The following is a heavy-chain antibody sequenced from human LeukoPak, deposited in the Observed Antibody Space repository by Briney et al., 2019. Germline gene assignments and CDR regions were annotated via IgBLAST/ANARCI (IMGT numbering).Heavy chain of an antibody. Sequence: ASVKVSCKASGYTFNGYYMHWVRQAPGQGLEWMGWINPNSGGTNYAQKFQGRVTMTRDTSISTAYMELSRLRSDDTAVYYCARDRRDIVVVPADVWFDPWGQGTLVTVSS. CDR1: GYTFNGYY. CDR2: INPNSGGT. CDR3: ARDRRDIVVVPADVWFDP. D-gene: IGHD2-2*01. V-gene: IGHV1-2*02. J-gene: IGHJ5*02.